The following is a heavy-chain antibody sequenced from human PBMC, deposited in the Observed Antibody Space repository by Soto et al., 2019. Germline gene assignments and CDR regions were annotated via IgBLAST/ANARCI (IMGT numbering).Heavy chain of an antibody. Sequence: VKVSCKASGGTFSSYAISWVRQAPGQGLEWMGGIIPIFGTANYAQKFQGRVTITADESTSTAYMELSSLRSEDTAVYYCASHDFPETYGMDVWGQGTTVTVSS. CDR1: GGTFSSYA. J-gene: IGHJ6*02. CDR3: ASHDFPETYGMDV. D-gene: IGHD3-3*01. CDR2: IIPIFGTA. V-gene: IGHV1-69*01.